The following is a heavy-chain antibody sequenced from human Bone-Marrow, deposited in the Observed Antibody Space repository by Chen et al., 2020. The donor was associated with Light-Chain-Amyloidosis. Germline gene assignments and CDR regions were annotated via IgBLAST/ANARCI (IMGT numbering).Heavy chain of an antibody. CDR2: ISYNIVII. CDR1: GFTFDEYA. Sequence: SLRLSCAASGFTFDEYAMFWVRQVPGKGLEWVSGISYNIVIINYADSVKGRFTIAMETDHTGRERKRERRKGEEKSFYYCAKSAASYSSGLDFWGLGTLVTVSS. J-gene: IGHJ4*02. D-gene: IGHD6-19*01. V-gene: IGHV3-9*01. CDR3: AKSAASYSSGLDF.